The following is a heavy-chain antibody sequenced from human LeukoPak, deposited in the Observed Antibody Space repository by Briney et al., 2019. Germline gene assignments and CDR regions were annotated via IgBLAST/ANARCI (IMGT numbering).Heavy chain of an antibody. J-gene: IGHJ4*02. CDR3: ARVLDY. V-gene: IGHV3-7*01. CDR2: IKQDGSEK. Sequence: GGSLRLSCTGSGCTFSRYAMVWVRQAPGKGLEGVANIKQDGSEKYHVDSVKGRFTISRDNAKNSLYLQMNSLRAEDTAVYYCARVLDYWGQGTLVTVSS. CDR1: GCTFSRYA.